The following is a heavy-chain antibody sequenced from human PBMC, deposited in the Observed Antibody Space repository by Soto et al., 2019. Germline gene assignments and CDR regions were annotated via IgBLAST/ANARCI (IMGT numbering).Heavy chain of an antibody. CDR2: IYYSGST. D-gene: IGHD3-10*01. J-gene: IGHJ6*02. CDR1: GGSISSYY. V-gene: IGHV4-59*01. Sequence: ASETLSLTCTVSGGSISSYYWSWIRQPPGKGLEWIGYIYYSGSTNYNPSLKSRVTISVDTSKNQFSLKLSSVTAADTAVYYCAREGGWFGEFSTYYYYYGMDVWGQGTTVTVSS. CDR3: AREGGWFGEFSTYYYYYGMDV.